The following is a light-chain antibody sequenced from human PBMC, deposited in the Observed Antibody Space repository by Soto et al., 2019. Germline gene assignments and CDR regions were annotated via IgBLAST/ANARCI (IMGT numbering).Light chain of an antibody. CDR3: TSYTSSRTYV. CDR2: DVS. V-gene: IGLV2-14*03. CDR1: SNDVGAYNY. Sequence: QSVLTQPASVSGSPGQSIPVSCTGTSNDVGAYNYVSWYQQHPGTAPKLMIYDVSNRPSGVSNRFSGSKSGNTASLTISGLQAEDEADYYCTSYTSSRTYVFGTGTKVTVL. J-gene: IGLJ1*01.